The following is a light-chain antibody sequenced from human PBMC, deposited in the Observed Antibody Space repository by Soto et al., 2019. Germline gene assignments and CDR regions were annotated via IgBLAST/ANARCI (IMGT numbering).Light chain of an antibody. Sequence: QSDLTQPPSASGSPGPSVTISCTGTSSDVGGDNYVSWYQQHPGKAPKRMIDEVSKRPSGVPDRFSGSKSGNTASLTVSGLQAEYEADYYCSSYAGSNNFVFGTGTKVTVL. V-gene: IGLV2-8*01. J-gene: IGLJ1*01. CDR1: SSDVGGDNY. CDR2: EVS. CDR3: SSYAGSNNFV.